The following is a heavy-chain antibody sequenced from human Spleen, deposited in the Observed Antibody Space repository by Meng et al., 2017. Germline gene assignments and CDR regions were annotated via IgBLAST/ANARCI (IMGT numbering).Heavy chain of an antibody. V-gene: IGHV3-30*03. D-gene: IGHD1/OR15-1a*01. CDR3: ARWNGNTAYDY. CDR2: TSFDGRNK. CDR1: SSYG. J-gene: IGHJ4*02. Sequence: QVQMVESGGDVVQPGRSLRLSCAASSSYGMHWVRQAPGKGLEWVTLTSFDGRNKDYADSVKGRFTISRDNSKNTLYLQMNSLRADDTAVYYCARWNGNTAYDYWGQGTLVTVSS.